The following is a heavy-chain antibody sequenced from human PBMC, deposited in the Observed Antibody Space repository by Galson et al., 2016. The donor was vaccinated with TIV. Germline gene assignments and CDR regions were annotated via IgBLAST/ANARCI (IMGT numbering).Heavy chain of an antibody. CDR3: AIHGGTPGSFDI. J-gene: IGHJ3*02. CDR2: MKPGDSDT. CDR1: GYIITNFW. V-gene: IGHV5-51*01. D-gene: IGHD3-16*01. Sequence: QSGAEVKKPGESLKISCRGSGYIITNFWIAWVRQMPGQGLEWMGIMKPGDSDTRYSPSFQGQVTISVDTSIGTAYLQWSSLKASDTAMYYCAIHGGTPGSFDIWGQGTMVTVSS.